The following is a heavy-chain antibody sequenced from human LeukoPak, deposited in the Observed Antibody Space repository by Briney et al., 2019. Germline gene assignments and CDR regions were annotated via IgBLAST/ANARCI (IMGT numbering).Heavy chain of an antibody. CDR2: IRTKAYGGTT. D-gene: IGHD3-10*01. J-gene: IGHJ4*02. CDR1: GFTFGDYV. CDR3: TRGLSYYASGSYLY. Sequence: GRSLRFSCTASGFTFGDYVMSWVRQAPGKGLEWVGFIRTKAYGGTTQYAASVRGRFTISRDDSINVAYLEMNSLQAEDTAMYYCTRGLSYYASGSYLYWGQGTLVTVSS. V-gene: IGHV3-49*04.